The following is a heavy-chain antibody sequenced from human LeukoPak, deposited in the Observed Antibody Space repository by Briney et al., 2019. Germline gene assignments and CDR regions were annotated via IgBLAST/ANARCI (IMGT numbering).Heavy chain of an antibody. CDR3: ARDYDVLTAYPPTQLFDP. J-gene: IGHJ5*02. V-gene: IGHV4-39*07. D-gene: IGHD3-9*01. Sequence: SETLSLTCIVSGGSITTSDNYWGWIRQPPGKGLEWIGAVHNSGSTYYNPSLKSRVTMSVDTSKNQFSLKLSSVTAADTAVYYCARDYDVLTAYPPTQLFDPWGQGTLVTVSS. CDR2: VHNSGST. CDR1: GGSITTSDNY.